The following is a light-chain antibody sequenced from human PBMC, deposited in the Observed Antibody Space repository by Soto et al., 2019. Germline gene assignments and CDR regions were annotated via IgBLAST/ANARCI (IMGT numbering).Light chain of an antibody. Sequence: QSALTQPPSASGSPGQSVTISCTGTSSDVGGYNYVSWYQQHPGKAPKLIIYEVAKRPSGVPDRISGSKSGNTASLTVSGLQAEDEADYYCSSYADRNKFLFGGGTKLTV. J-gene: IGLJ3*02. CDR2: EVA. CDR3: SSYADRNKFL. V-gene: IGLV2-8*01. CDR1: SSDVGGYNY.